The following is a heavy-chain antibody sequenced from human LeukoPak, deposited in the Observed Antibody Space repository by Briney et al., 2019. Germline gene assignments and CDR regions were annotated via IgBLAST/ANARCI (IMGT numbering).Heavy chain of an antibody. CDR2: IRSKAYGGTT. Sequence: PGGSLRLSCTASGFTFGDYAMSWFRQAPGKGLEWVGFIRSKAYGGTTEYAASVKGRFTISRDDSRSIAYLQMNSPKTEDTAVYYCTRAPMYYYDSSGYYYYYWGQGTLVTVSS. V-gene: IGHV3-49*03. D-gene: IGHD3-22*01. CDR3: TRAPMYYYDSSGYYYYY. J-gene: IGHJ4*02. CDR1: GFTFGDYA.